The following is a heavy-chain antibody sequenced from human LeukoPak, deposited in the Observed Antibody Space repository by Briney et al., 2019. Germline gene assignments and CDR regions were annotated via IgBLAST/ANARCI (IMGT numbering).Heavy chain of an antibody. V-gene: IGHV1-69*04. CDR1: GGTFSSYA. D-gene: IGHD2-15*01. J-gene: IGHJ4*02. Sequence: ASVKVSCKASGGTFSSYAISWVRQAPGQGLEWMGRIIPILGIANYAQKFQGRVTITAEKSTSTAYMELSSLRSEDTAVYYCARVTAGYCSGGSCSPFDYWGQGTLVTVSS. CDR2: IIPILGIA. CDR3: ARVTAGYCSGGSCSPFDY.